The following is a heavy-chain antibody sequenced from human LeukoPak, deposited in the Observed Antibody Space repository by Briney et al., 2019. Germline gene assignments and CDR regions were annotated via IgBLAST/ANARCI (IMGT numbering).Heavy chain of an antibody. J-gene: IGHJ6*02. CDR1: GGSISNYY. V-gene: IGHV4-4*07. CDR2: IYSSGTT. Sequence: SETLSLTCNVSGGSISNYYWTWIRQPAGKGLEWIGRIYSSGTTTYNPSLKSRVAMSVDTSRNQFSLKLSSVTAANTAVYYCARVSPIAVAGSSYYYAMDVWGQGTTVTVSS. D-gene: IGHD6-19*01. CDR3: ARVSPIAVAGSSYYYAMDV.